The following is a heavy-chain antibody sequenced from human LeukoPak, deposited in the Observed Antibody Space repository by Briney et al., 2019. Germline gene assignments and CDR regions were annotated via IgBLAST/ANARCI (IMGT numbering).Heavy chain of an antibody. CDR2: IYYSGNT. CDR1: GDSISTRSYY. CDR3: VRDRLVVAITRGWFDP. V-gene: IGHV4-39*07. J-gene: IGHJ5*02. Sequence: SETLSLTCSVSGDSISTRSYYWGWIRQPPGKGLEWIGSIYYSGNTFYSPSLQSRVTLSVDTSKNQFSLKLTSVTAADTAVYYCVRDRLVVAITRGWFDPWGQGTLVTVSS. D-gene: IGHD2-15*01.